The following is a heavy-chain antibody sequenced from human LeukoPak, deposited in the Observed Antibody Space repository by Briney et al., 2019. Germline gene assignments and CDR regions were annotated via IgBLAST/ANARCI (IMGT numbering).Heavy chain of an antibody. D-gene: IGHD3-10*01. CDR1: GYSFTSYW. V-gene: IGHV5-10-1*01. J-gene: IGHJ4*02. CDR2: IDPSDSYT. Sequence: GESLKISCKGSGYSFTSYWISWVRQMPGKGLEWMGRIDPSDSYTNYSPSFQGHVTISADKSISTAYLQWSSLKASDTATYYCARIEYYYGSGSYSYFDYWGQGTLVTVSS. CDR3: ARIEYYYGSGSYSYFDY.